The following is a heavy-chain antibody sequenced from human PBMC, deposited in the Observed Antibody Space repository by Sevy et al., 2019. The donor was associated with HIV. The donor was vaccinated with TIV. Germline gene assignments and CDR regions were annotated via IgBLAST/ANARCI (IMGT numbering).Heavy chain of an antibody. CDR3: ARSRSNYGDYYFDY. J-gene: IGHJ4*02. D-gene: IGHD4-17*01. Sequence: GGSLRLSCAASGFTFSSYSMHWVRQAPGKGLEWVSSINSISTYTNYADSVKGRFTVSRDNAKNSLYLQMNSLRAEDTAVYYCARSRSNYGDYYFDYWGQGTLVTVSS. CDR1: GFTFSSYS. V-gene: IGHV3-21*01. CDR2: INSISTYT.